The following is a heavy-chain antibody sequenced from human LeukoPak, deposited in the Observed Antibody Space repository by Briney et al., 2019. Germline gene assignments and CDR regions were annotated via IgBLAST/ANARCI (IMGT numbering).Heavy chain of an antibody. Sequence: GGSLRLSCAASGFTFSSYTMSWVRQAPGKGLEWVSAISGSGGSTYYADSVKGRFTISRDNSKNTLYLQMNSLRAEDTAVYYCAKDRRSQWLVQDYWGQGTLVTVSS. CDR2: ISGSGGST. J-gene: IGHJ4*02. V-gene: IGHV3-23*01. D-gene: IGHD6-19*01. CDR3: AKDRRSQWLVQDY. CDR1: GFTFSSYT.